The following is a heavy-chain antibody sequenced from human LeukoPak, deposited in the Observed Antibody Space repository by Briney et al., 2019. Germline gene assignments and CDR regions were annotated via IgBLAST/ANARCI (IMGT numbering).Heavy chain of an antibody. Sequence: SETLSLTCTVSGGSISSYYWSWIRPPAGKGLEWIGRIYTSGSTNYNPSLKSRVTMSVDTSKNQFSLKLSSVTAADTAVYYCAGGARYCSGGSCYFREFHYWGQGTLVTVSS. J-gene: IGHJ4*02. CDR3: AGGARYCSGGSCYFREFHY. V-gene: IGHV4-4*07. CDR2: IYTSGST. CDR1: GGSISSYY. D-gene: IGHD2-15*01.